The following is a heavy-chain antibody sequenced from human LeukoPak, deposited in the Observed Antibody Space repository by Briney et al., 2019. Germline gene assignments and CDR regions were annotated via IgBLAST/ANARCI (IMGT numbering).Heavy chain of an antibody. V-gene: IGHV3-30*02. CDR2: IRYDGSNK. J-gene: IGHJ4*02. CDR1: GFTFSSYG. Sequence: PGRSLRLSCAASGFTFSSYGMHWVRQAPGKGLEWVAFIRYDGSNKYYADSVKGRFTISRDNSKNTLYLQMNSLRAEDTAVYYCAKSPRLMEPFDYWGQGTLVTVSS. D-gene: IGHD1-14*01. CDR3: AKSPRLMEPFDY.